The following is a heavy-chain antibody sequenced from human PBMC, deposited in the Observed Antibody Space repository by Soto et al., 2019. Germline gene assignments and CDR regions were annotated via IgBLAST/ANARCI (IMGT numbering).Heavy chain of an antibody. V-gene: IGHV1-69*02. CDR3: PRGGLGIAVAPYL. CDR2: IIPILGLS. D-gene: IGHD6-19*01. Sequence: QVQLVQSGAEVKKPGSSVKVSCKASGCTFSSYTISWVRQAPGQGLEWMGRIIPILGLSNYAQKFQGRVTITEDKSTSTDYMELRSLRSEATAVYYCPRGGLGIAVAPYLWGQVTLVTVSS. J-gene: IGHJ4*02. CDR1: GCTFSSYT.